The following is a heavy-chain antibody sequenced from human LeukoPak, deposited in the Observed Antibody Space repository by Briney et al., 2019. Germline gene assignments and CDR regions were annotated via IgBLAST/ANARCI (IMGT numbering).Heavy chain of an antibody. D-gene: IGHD5-18*01. J-gene: IGHJ4*02. CDR1: GGSISSGSYY. V-gene: IGHV4-61*02. Sequence: SETLSLTCTVSGGSISSGSYYWSWIRQPAGKGLEWIGRIYTSGSTNYNPSLKSRVTISVDTSKNQFSLKLSSVTAADTAVYYCARDLGGYSYGSHFDYWGQGTLVTVSS. CDR3: ARDLGGYSYGSHFDY. CDR2: IYTSGST.